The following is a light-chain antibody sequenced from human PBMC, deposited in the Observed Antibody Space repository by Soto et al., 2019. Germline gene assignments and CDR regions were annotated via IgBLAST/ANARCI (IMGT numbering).Light chain of an antibody. J-gene: IGKJ1*01. Sequence: EIVMTQSPATLAVSPGDTATLSCRVSQSLGDNLAGYQQKPGQAPRLLIFRASSRAKGVPARFSASGSGTEFTLTISGLQSEDFAVYYCHQYNNWPPWTFGPGTKVDNK. V-gene: IGKV3-15*01. CDR1: QSLGDN. CDR2: RAS. CDR3: HQYNNWPPWT.